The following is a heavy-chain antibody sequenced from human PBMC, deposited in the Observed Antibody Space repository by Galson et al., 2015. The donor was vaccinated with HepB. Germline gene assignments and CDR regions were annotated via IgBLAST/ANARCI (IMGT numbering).Heavy chain of an antibody. CDR2: ISSSGGST. J-gene: IGHJ4*02. V-gene: IGHV3-64D*06. Sequence: SLRLSCAASGFSFSNYEMFWVRQTPRKGLEYVSAISSSGGSTYYADSVKGRFTISRDNFQYMVYLQMSSLRAEDSAIYYCVKELFGWFGEPTRDCWGQGTLVTVSS. CDR1: GFSFSNYE. D-gene: IGHD3-10*01. CDR3: VKELFGWFGEPTRDC.